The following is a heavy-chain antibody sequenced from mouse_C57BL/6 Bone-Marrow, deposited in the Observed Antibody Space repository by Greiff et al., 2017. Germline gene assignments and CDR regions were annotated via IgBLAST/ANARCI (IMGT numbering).Heavy chain of an antibody. D-gene: IGHD1-1*01. V-gene: IGHV14-4*01. Sequence: VQLQQSGAELVRPGASVKLSCTASGFKIKDDYMHWVKQRPEQGLEWIGWIDPETGDTDYASKFQGKATITADTSSNTAYLQLSSLTSDVTAVXYWTWHYYGSSYYWGQGTTLTVSS. CDR1: GFKIKDDY. J-gene: IGHJ2*01. CDR3: TWHYYGSSYY. CDR2: IDPETGDT.